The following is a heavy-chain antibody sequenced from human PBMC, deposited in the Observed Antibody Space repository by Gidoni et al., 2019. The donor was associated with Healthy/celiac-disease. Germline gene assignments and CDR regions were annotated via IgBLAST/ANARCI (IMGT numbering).Heavy chain of an antibody. CDR1: GGTFSSYA. CDR2: IIPIFGTA. V-gene: IGHV1-69*01. CDR3: ASASTPAYSSGWYRAPDY. D-gene: IGHD6-19*01. J-gene: IGHJ4*02. Sequence: QVQLVQSGAEVKKPGSSVKVSCKASGGTFSSYAISWVRQAPGQGLEWMGGIIPIFGTANYAQKFQGRVTITADESTSTAYMELSSLRSEDTAVYYCASASTPAYSSGWYRAPDYWGQGTLVTVSS.